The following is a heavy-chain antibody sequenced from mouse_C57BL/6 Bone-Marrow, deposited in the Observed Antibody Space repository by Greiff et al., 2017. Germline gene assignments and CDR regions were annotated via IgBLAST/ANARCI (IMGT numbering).Heavy chain of an antibody. V-gene: IGHV1-55*01. D-gene: IGHD4-1*01. Sequence: QVPLQQPGAELVKPGASVQMSCKASGYTFTSYWITWVKQRPGQGLEWIGDIYPTSGRTNYNEKFKSKAILTVDTSSNTAYMQLSSLTAEDSAVFYCARSGPLGRSFDYWGQGTTLTVSS. CDR1: GYTFTSYW. J-gene: IGHJ2*01. CDR3: ARSGPLGRSFDY. CDR2: IYPTSGRT.